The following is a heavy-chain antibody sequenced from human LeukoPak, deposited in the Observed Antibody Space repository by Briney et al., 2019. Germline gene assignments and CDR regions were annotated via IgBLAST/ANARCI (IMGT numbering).Heavy chain of an antibody. CDR1: GGSISSYY. CDR2: IYTSGST. V-gene: IGHV4-4*07. Sequence: SETLSLTCTVSGGSISSYYWSWIRQPAGKGLEWIGRIYTSGSTNYNPSLKSRVTMSVDTSRNQFSLKLSSVTAADTAVYYCARELGVMTTVTTGGWFDPWGQGTLVTVSS. D-gene: IGHD4-11*01. J-gene: IGHJ5*02. CDR3: ARELGVMTTVTTGGWFDP.